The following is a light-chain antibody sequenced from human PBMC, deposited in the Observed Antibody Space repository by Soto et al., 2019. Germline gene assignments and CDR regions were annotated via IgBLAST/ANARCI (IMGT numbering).Light chain of an antibody. Sequence: DIRLTQSPSFLSASVGDRVTISCRASQGISTYLAWYQQKPGKVPKLLISAASTLQSGVPSRFSGSGSGTEFTLTISSLQPEDFATYYCQQLNNYPLAFGQGTKVEIK. CDR3: QQLNNYPLA. CDR2: AAS. V-gene: IGKV1-9*01. CDR1: QGISTY. J-gene: IGKJ1*01.